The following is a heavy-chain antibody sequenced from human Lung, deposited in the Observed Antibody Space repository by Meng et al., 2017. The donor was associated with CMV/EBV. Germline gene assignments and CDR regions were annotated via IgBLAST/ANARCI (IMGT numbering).Heavy chain of an antibody. J-gene: IGHJ1*01. D-gene: IGHD3-10*01. CDR3: ARGSGSPEH. V-gene: IGHV3-49*04. CDR2: IRNRTRGGTT. CDR1: GFTFGDYA. Sequence: SXKISCTASGFTFGDYAMTWVRQAPGKRLEWIGFIRNRTRGGTTEYAASVKGRFSILRDDSKSIAYLQMDSVKIEDTGVYFCARGSGSPEHWGQGTVVTVSS.